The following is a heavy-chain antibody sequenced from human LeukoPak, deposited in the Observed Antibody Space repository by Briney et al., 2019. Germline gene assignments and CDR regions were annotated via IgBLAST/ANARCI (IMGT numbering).Heavy chain of an antibody. CDR3: ARGGPYCSGGSCPYNWFYP. Sequence: AAVKVSCQASGYTFTTYGITWVRQAPGQGLEWMGWISPYNGNTDYAQNFQGRVTLTTDTSTSTAYMELRSLRSDDTAVYYCARGGPYCSGGSCPYNWFYPWGQGTLVTVSS. CDR1: GYTFTTYG. D-gene: IGHD2-15*01. CDR2: ISPYNGNT. V-gene: IGHV1-18*01. J-gene: IGHJ5*02.